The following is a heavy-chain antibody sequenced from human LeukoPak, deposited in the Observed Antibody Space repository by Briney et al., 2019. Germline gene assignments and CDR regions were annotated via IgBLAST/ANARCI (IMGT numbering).Heavy chain of an antibody. CDR3: AREYSSSSGRSFDY. Sequence: SVKGRFTISRDSAKNSLYLQMNSLRAEDTAVYYSAREYSSSSGRSFDYWGQGTLVIVSS. D-gene: IGHD6-6*01. V-gene: IGHV3-48*01. J-gene: IGHJ4*02.